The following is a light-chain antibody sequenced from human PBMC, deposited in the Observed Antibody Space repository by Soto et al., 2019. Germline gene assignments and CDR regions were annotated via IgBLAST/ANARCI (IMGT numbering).Light chain of an antibody. J-gene: IGKJ1*01. CDR3: AQANNFPPWT. Sequence: EIQLTQSPSSLSASVGDSVTITCRASEDIRSWLGWYQQKPGEAPKLLIFAASSLQSGVPSRFRGSGFGTHFTLPITDLQREDFATYYCAQANNFPPWTFGQGTKVEFK. CDR2: AAS. V-gene: IGKV1-12*01. CDR1: EDIRSW.